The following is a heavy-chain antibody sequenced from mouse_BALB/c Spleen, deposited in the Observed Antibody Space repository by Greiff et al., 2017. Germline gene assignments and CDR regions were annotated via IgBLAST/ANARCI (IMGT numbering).Heavy chain of an antibody. CDR2: INPSTGYT. CDR1: GYTFTSYW. V-gene: IGHV1-7*01. J-gene: IGHJ2*01. D-gene: IGHD2-4*01. CDR3: ARSTMTPFDY. Sequence: VQLQQSGAELAKPGASVKMSCKASGYTFTSYWMHWVKQRPGQGLEWIGYINPSTGYTEYNQKFKDKATLTADKSSSTAYMQLSSLTSEDSAVYYCARSTMTPFDYWGQGTTLTVSS.